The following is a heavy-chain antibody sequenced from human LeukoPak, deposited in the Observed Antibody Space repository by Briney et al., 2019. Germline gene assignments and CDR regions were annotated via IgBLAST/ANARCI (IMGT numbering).Heavy chain of an antibody. Sequence: SETLSLTCAVSGYSISSGYYWGWIRQPPGKGLEWIGSIYHSGSTYYNPSLKSRVTISVDTSKNQFSLKLSSVTAADTAVYYCAREGSCAAFDIWGQGTMVTVSS. D-gene: IGHD2-15*01. V-gene: IGHV4-38-2*02. CDR1: GYSISSGYY. CDR2: IYHSGST. CDR3: AREGSCAAFDI. J-gene: IGHJ3*02.